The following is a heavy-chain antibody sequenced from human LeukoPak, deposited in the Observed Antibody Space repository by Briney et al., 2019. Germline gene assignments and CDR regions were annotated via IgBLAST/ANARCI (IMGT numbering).Heavy chain of an antibody. CDR2: INPYSGDT. Sequence: GASVKVSCKASGYSFTGYYIHWVRQAPGQGLAWMGGINPYSGDTTYAQKFQGRLTLTRDTSIITAYMELSRLSSDDTAVYYCARGYESSSDYYYYYMDVWGKGTTVTVSS. CDR3: ARGYESSSDYYYYYMDV. D-gene: IGHD2-2*01. CDR1: GYSFTGYY. J-gene: IGHJ6*03. V-gene: IGHV1-2*02.